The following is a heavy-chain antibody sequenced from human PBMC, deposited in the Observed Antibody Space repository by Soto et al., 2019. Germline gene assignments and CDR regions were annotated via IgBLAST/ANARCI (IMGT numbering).Heavy chain of an antibody. CDR1: GFSLSTSGMC. J-gene: IGHJ4*02. Sequence: ESGPTLVNPTQTLTLTCTFSGFSLSTSGMCVSWIRQPPGKALEWLALIDWDDDKYYSTSLKTRLTISKDTSKNQVVLTMTNMDPVDTATYYCARSRLDAPSRVRYYFDYWGQGALVTVSS. CDR2: IDWDDDK. V-gene: IGHV2-70*01. CDR3: ARSRLDAPSRVRYYFDY. D-gene: IGHD3-10*01.